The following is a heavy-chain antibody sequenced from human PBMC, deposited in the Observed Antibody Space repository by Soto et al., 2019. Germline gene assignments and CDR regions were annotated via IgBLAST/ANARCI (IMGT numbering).Heavy chain of an antibody. Sequence: SVKVSCKASGYTFTNYGISWLRQAPGQGLEWMGWIIAYNGNTNYAQRLQGRVTMTTDTSTSTAYIELRSLRSDDTAVYYCARGFITYTFDYWGQGALVTVSS. D-gene: IGHD3-16*02. CDR1: GYTFTNYG. J-gene: IGHJ4*02. V-gene: IGHV1-18*01. CDR2: IIAYNGNT. CDR3: ARGFITYTFDY.